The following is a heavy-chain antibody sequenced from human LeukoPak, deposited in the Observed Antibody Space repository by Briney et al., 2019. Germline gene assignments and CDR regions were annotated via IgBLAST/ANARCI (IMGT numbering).Heavy chain of an antibody. V-gene: IGHV3-30*18. D-gene: IGHD3-22*01. J-gene: IGHJ4*02. Sequence: VRSLRLSCAASGFTFSSYGMHWVRQAPGKGLEWVAVISYDGSNKYYADSVKGRFTISRDNSKNTLYLQMNSLRAEDTAVYYCAKDADDSSGYYYPDYWGQGTLLTVSS. CDR1: GFTFSSYG. CDR2: ISYDGSNK. CDR3: AKDADDSSGYYYPDY.